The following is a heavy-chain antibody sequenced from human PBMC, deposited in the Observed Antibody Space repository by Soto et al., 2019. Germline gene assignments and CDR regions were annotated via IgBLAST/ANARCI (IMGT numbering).Heavy chain of an antibody. J-gene: IGHJ4*02. CDR1: GFSLSNYW. V-gene: IGHV3-74*01. D-gene: IGHD3-16*02. CDR2: INSDESEP. Sequence: PGGSLRLSCVASGFSLSNYWMHWVRQAPGQGLVWVSRINSDESEPSYADSVKGRFTISRDNVKNTLYLQMNSLRAEDTAVYYCARDLLYTLGSYPLYWGQGTLVTVSS. CDR3: ARDLLYTLGSYPLY.